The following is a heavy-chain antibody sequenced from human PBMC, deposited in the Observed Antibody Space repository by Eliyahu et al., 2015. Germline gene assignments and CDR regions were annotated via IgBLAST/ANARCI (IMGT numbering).Heavy chain of an antibody. CDR2: IYWDDDK. CDR3: AHATYYDFWSGYPALDH. V-gene: IGHV2-5*02. D-gene: IGHD3-3*01. Sequence: LTCSFSGFSLSTSRVGVGWIRQPPGKALEWLALIYWDDDKRYSPSLKSRLTISKDTSKNQGVLSMTHMDPVDPATYYCAHATYYDFWSGYPALDHWGRGALVTVSS. J-gene: IGHJ4*02. CDR1: GFSLSTSRVG.